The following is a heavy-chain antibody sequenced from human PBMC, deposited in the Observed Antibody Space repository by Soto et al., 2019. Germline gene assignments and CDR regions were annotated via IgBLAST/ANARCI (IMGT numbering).Heavy chain of an antibody. CDR3: AREEYYYGSGSFFTG. J-gene: IGHJ4*02. CDR1: GGTFSSYT. V-gene: IGHV1-69*08. D-gene: IGHD3-10*01. Sequence: QVQLVQSGAEVKKPGSSVKVSCKASGGTFSSYTISWVRQAPGQGLEWMGRIIPILGIANYAQKFQGRVTITADKSTSTAYMELSSLRSEDTAVYYCAREEYYYGSGSFFTGWGQGTLVTVS. CDR2: IIPILGIA.